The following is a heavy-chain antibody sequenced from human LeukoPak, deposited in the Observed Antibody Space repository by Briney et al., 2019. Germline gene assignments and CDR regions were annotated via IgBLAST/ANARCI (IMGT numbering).Heavy chain of an antibody. Sequence: PGGSLRLSCSASGFTFSRFWMSWVRQAPGKGLEYVALIKQGGSEIYHMDSVKGRFTISRDDATNSLYLQMNSLRVEDTAVYYCARDRESESDSEGDYWGQGTLVTVSS. D-gene: IGHD4-11*01. J-gene: IGHJ4*02. CDR2: IKQGGSEI. CDR3: ARDRESESDSEGDY. V-gene: IGHV3-7*01. CDR1: GFTFSRFW.